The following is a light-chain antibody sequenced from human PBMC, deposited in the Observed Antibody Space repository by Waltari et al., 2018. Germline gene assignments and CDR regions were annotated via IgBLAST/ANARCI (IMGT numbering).Light chain of an antibody. Sequence: EIVLTQSPATLSLSPGERATLSCRASQSVSSYLAWTQPKPGQAPRLLIWYASNRATGIPARFSGSGSGTDFTLTISSLEPEDSAVYYCQHRSDWPKVTFGQGTRLEIK. CDR1: QSVSSY. CDR3: QHRSDWPKVT. V-gene: IGKV3-11*01. J-gene: IGKJ5*01. CDR2: YAS.